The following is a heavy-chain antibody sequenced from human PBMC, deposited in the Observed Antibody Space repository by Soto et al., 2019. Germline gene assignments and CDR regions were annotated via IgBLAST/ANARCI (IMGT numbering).Heavy chain of an antibody. D-gene: IGHD3-10*01. Sequence: PSETLSLTCAVYGGSVGTYFWSWVRQPPGKGLEWIGYIYNSGRTNYNPSLKSRVTISLDTSDNDFSLRLTSLTAADTAVYFCARGHRAWPSGHGFDVWRQGTRDSVS. CDR1: GGSVGTYF. J-gene: IGHJ6*02. CDR3: ARGHRAWPSGHGFDV. CDR2: IYNSGRT. V-gene: IGHV4-59*02.